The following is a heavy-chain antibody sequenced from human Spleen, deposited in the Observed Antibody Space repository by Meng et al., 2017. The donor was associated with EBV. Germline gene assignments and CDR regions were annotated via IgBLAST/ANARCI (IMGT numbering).Heavy chain of an antibody. CDR1: GGSISTGGYF. J-gene: IGHJ5*02. V-gene: IGHV4-30-4*01. Sequence: VPVQASGPRLVRPSQTLSLTCAVSGGSISTGGYFWSWIRQPPGKGLEWIGYIYYSGDTYYSPSLKSRLTVSVDRSKNQFSLKLTSVTAADTAVYYCARGSWGGYFNYFDPWGQGTLVTVSS. CDR2: IYYSGDT. D-gene: IGHD3-3*01. CDR3: ARGSWGGYFNYFDP.